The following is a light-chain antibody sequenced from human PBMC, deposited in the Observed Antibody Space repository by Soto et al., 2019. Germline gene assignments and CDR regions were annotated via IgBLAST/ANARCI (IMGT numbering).Light chain of an antibody. CDR1: QSVSSK. CDR3: QQYHDWPPST. V-gene: IGKV3-15*01. Sequence: EIVMTQSPATLSVSPGERATLSCRASQSVSSKLAWYQQKPGQAPRLLIYGASTRATGIPGRISGSGSDTEFTLTISNLQSEDFAVYYCQQYHDWPPSTFGQGTKLEI. J-gene: IGKJ2*01. CDR2: GAS.